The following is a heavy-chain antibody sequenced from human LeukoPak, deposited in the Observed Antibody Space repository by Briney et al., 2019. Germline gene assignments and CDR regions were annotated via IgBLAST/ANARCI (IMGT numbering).Heavy chain of an antibody. CDR2: IYYSGST. CDR3: ARLGYCSGGSCYLDWFDP. J-gene: IGHJ5*02. CDR1: GGSISSYY. V-gene: IGHV4-59*01. D-gene: IGHD2-15*01. Sequence: SETLSLTCTVSGGSISSYYWSWIRQPPGKGLEWIGYIYYSGSTNYNPSLKSRVTISVDTSKNQFSLKLSYVTAADTAVYYCARLGYCSGGSCYLDWFDPWGQGTLVTVSS.